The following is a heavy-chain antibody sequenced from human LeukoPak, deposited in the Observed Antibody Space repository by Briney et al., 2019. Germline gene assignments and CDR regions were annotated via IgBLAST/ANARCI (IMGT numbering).Heavy chain of an antibody. V-gene: IGHV3-7*01. J-gene: IGHJ4*02. CDR3: AREEDNADEYLREDY. D-gene: IGHD2-15*01. Sequence: GGSLRLSCAASGFTFSSYWMSWVRQAPGKGLEWVANIKQDGSAKYYVDSVKGRFTISRDNAKNSLYLQMSSLRAEDTAVYYCAREEDNADEYLREDYWGQGTLVTVSS. CDR1: GFTFSSYW. CDR2: IKQDGSAK.